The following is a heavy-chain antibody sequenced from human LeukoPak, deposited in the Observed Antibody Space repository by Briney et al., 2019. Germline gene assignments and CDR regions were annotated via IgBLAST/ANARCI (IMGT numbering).Heavy chain of an antibody. V-gene: IGHV3-48*01. CDR1: GFTFSSYS. Sequence: GGSLRLSCAVSGFTFSSYSMNWVRRAPGKGLEWVSYIGSSVSTRYYADSVKGRFTISRDNGKHSLYLQMNSLRAEDTAVYYCAREGSGFWSGYSNGYFDYWGQGTLVTVSS. J-gene: IGHJ4*02. CDR3: AREGSGFWSGYSNGYFDY. D-gene: IGHD3-3*01. CDR2: IGSSVSTR.